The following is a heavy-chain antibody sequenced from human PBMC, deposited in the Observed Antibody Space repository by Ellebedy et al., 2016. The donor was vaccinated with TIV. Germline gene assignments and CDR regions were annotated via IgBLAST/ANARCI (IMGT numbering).Heavy chain of an antibody. CDR1: GFAFTSRW. CDR3: GRDDRYGLDV. Sequence: PGGSLRLSCIAPGFAFTSRWIHWVRQAPGKGLVWVSHINSDGISTTYADSVKGRFTIPRDNAKDTVYLQMNSLRAEDTAVYYCGRDDRYGLDVWGQGTTVIVSS. J-gene: IGHJ6*02. V-gene: IGHV3-74*01. CDR2: INSDGIST.